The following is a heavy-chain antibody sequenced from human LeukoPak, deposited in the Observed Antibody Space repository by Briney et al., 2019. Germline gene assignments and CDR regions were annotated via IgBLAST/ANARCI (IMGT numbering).Heavy chain of an antibody. D-gene: IGHD5-12*01. CDR2: IRYDGSNK. CDR1: GFTFSSYG. CDR3: ARGPSGYHNT. J-gene: IGHJ4*02. V-gene: IGHV3-30*02. Sequence: GGSLRLSCAASGFTFSSYGMHWVRQAPGKGLEWEAFIRYDGSNKYYADSVKGRFTISRDNSKNTLYLQMNSLRAEDTAVYYCARGPSGYHNTGGQGTLVTVSS.